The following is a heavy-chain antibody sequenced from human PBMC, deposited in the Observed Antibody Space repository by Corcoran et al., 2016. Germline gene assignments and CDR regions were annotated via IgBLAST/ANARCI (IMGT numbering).Heavy chain of an antibody. CDR2: IYYSGST. Sequence: QLQLQESGPGLVKPSETLSLTCTVSGGSISSSSYYWGWIRQPPGKGLEWIGSIYYSGSTYYNPSLKSRVTISVDTSKNQFSLKLSSLTAADTAVYYCARDPVTTSLYGMDVWGQGTTVTVSS. CDR1: GGSISSSSYY. CDR3: ARDPVTTSLYGMDV. D-gene: IGHD4-17*01. J-gene: IGHJ6*02. V-gene: IGHV4-39*07.